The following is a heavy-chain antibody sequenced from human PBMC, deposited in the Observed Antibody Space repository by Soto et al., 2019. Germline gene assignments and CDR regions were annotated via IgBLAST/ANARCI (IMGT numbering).Heavy chain of an antibody. Sequence: QVQLVQSGAEVKKPGASVKVSCKASGYTFTSYGISWVRQAPGQGLEWMGWISAYNGNTNYAQKLQGRVTMTTDTTTSTAYMELRSLRSDDTAVYYCARVYCSGGSCYLGFGWYYYYMDVWGKGTTVTVSS. CDR2: ISAYNGNT. D-gene: IGHD2-15*01. V-gene: IGHV1-18*01. CDR3: ARVYCSGGSCYLGFGWYYYYMDV. CDR1: GYTFTSYG. J-gene: IGHJ6*03.